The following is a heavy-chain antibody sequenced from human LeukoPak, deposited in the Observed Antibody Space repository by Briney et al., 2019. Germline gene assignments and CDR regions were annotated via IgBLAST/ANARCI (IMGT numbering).Heavy chain of an antibody. J-gene: IGHJ6*02. V-gene: IGHV6-1*01. CDR3: ARGRGAGDYYYYGMDV. CDR1: GDIVSSNSAA. Sequence: SQTLSLTCAISGDIVSSNSAAWNWIRQSPSRGLEWLGRTYYRSKLYNDYAVSVKSRITINPDTSKNQFSLQLNSVTPEDTAVYYCARGRGAGDYYYYGMDVWGQGTTVTVSS. D-gene: IGHD7-27*01. CDR2: TYYRSKLYN.